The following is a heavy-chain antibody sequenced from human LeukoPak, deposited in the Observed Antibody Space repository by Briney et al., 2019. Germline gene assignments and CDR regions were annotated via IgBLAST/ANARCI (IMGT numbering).Heavy chain of an antibody. CDR3: ARHTGSGSYYNYYYYYMDV. V-gene: IGHV4-59*08. D-gene: IGHD1-26*01. CDR2: IYYSGST. Sequence: SETLSLTCTVSGGSISSYYWSWIRQPPGKGLEWIGYIYYSGSTNYNPSLKSRVTISVDTSKNQFSLKLSSVTAADTAVYYCARHTGSGSYYNYYYYYMDVWGKGTTVTVSS. CDR1: GGSISSYY. J-gene: IGHJ6*03.